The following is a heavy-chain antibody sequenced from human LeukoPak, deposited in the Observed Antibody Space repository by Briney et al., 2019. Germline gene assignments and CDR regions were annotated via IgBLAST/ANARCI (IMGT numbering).Heavy chain of an antibody. V-gene: IGHV3-30*18. CDR1: GFTFSSYG. D-gene: IGHD2-2*02. CDR3: AKDLAVLAYVVVPAATPDY. CDR2: ISYDGSNK. Sequence: GRSLRLSCAASGFTFSSYGMHWVRQAPGKGLEWVAVISYDGSNKYYADSVKGRFTISRDNSKNTLYLQMNSLRAEDTAVYYCAKDLAVLAYVVVPAATPDYWGQGTLVTVSS. J-gene: IGHJ4*02.